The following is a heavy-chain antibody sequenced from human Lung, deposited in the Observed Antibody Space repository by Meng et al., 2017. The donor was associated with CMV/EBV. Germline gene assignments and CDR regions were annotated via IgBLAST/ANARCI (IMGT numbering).Heavy chain of an antibody. V-gene: IGHV3-30*02. CDR3: ESRYCSSTSWYDFFDY. CDR2: IRYDGSNK. J-gene: IGHJ4*02. Sequence: GGSLRLXCAASGFTFSSYGMHWVRQAPGKGLEWVAFIRYDGSNKYYADSVKGRFTISRDNSKNTLYLQMNSLRAEDTAVYYCESRYCSSTSWYDFFDYWGQGXLVTVSS. D-gene: IGHD2-2*01. CDR1: GFTFSSYG.